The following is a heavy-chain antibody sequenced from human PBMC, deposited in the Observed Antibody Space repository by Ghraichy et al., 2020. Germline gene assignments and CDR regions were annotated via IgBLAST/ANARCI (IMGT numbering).Heavy chain of an antibody. D-gene: IGHD1-1*01. CDR2: ISSSSSYI. CDR3: ARDPHRESKYNWKPYRYRYYYYGMDV. Sequence: GGSLRLSCAASGFTFSDYSMNWVRQAPGKGLEWVSSISSSSSYIYYADSVKGRFTISRDNAKNSLYLQMNSLRAEDTAVYYCARDPHRESKYNWKPYRYRYYYYGMDVWGQGTTVTVSS. J-gene: IGHJ6*02. V-gene: IGHV3-21*01. CDR1: GFTFSDYS.